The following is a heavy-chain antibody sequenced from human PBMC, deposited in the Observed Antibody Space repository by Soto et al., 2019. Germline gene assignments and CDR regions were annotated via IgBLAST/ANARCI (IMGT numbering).Heavy chain of an antibody. CDR1: GFTFSSYG. CDR3: ARWGWELAI. J-gene: IGHJ4*02. Sequence: PGGSLRLSCAASGFTFSSYGMHWVRQAPGKGLEWVAVISYDGSNKYYADSVKGRFTISRDNSKNTLYLQMNSLRAEDTAVYYCARWGWELAIWGQGTLVTVSS. V-gene: IGHV3-30*03. CDR2: ISYDGSNK. D-gene: IGHD1-26*01.